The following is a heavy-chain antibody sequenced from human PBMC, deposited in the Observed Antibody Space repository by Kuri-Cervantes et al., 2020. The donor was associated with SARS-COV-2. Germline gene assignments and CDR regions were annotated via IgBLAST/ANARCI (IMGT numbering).Heavy chain of an antibody. D-gene: IGHD3-22*01. V-gene: IGHV4-39*07. Sequence: GSLRLSCTVSGDSISSSRYYWGWIRQPPGKGLEWIGGINHRGDTYYNPSLEGRVTISRDTSENKFSLRLSSVTAADTAVYYCARGINGYFFFYYLDVWGKGTTVTVSS. CDR1: GDSISSSRYY. CDR2: INHRGDT. CDR3: ARGINGYFFFYYLDV. J-gene: IGHJ6*03.